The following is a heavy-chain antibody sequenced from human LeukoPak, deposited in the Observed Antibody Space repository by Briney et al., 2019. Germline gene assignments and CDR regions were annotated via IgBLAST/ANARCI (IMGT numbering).Heavy chain of an antibody. V-gene: IGHV1-46*01. CDR3: ARAPDYGEPIDY. D-gene: IGHD4-17*01. CDR1: GYPLTSYY. CDR2: INPSGGST. Sequence: GSVKVSCKASGYPLTSYYMHWVRPAPGQGLEWMGIINPSGGSTSYAQKFQGRVTMTRDTSTSTVYMELSSLRSEDTAVYYCARAPDYGEPIDYWGQGTLVTVSS. J-gene: IGHJ4*02.